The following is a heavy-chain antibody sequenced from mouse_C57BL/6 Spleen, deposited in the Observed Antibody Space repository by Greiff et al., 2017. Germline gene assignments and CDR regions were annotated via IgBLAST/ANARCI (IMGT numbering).Heavy chain of an antibody. Sequence: EVKLMQSGPGLVKPSPSLSLSCTVSGYSITSGYYWYWMRQFPGNKLECRDYIRYDGSNNYNPSLKNRISITRDTSKNQFFLKFSSVTTDDTATYYCAHSLDYAMDYWGQGTSVTVSS. J-gene: IGHJ4*01. CDR1: GYSITSGYY. CDR2: IRYDGSN. CDR3: AHSLDYAMDY. V-gene: IGHV3-6*01.